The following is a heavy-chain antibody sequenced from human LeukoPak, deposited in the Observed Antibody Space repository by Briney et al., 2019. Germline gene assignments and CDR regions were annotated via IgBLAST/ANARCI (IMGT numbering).Heavy chain of an antibody. CDR3: ARAYGSGSYFRRGAQYYFDY. CDR1: GYTFTGYY. V-gene: IGHV1-2*02. Sequence: ASVKVSCKASGYTFTGYYMHWVRQAPGQGLEWMGWINPNSGGTNYAQKFQGRVTMTRNTSISTAYMELSSLRSEDTAVYYCARAYGSGSYFRRGAQYYFDYWGQGTLVTVSS. CDR2: INPNSGGT. J-gene: IGHJ4*02. D-gene: IGHD3-10*01.